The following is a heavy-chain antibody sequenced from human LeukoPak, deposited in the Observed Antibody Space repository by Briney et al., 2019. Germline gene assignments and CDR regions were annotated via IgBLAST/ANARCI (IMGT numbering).Heavy chain of an antibody. V-gene: IGHV4-61*01. CDR2: MYYSGST. CDR1: GGSISSTSYY. J-gene: IGHJ6*02. CDR3: ASGSSTVKFYYGIDV. Sequence: SETLSLTCTVSGGSISSTSYYWIWIRQPPGKGLEWIGYMYYSGSTNYNPSLKNRITISVDTSKNQFSLKLSSVTAADTAVYYCASGSSTVKFYYGIDVWGRGTTVTVSS. D-gene: IGHD4-17*01.